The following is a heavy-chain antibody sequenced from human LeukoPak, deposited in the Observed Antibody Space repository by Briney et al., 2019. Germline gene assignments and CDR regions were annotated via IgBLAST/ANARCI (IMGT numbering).Heavy chain of an antibody. V-gene: IGHV1-69*13. CDR3: ASALPTTFLDY. CDR1: AGTFSSYA. CDR2: IIPIFGTA. D-gene: IGHD2/OR15-2a*01. J-gene: IGHJ4*02. Sequence: SVKVSCKASAGTFSSYAISWVRQAPGQGLEWMGGIIPIFGTANYAQKFQDRVTITADESTSTAYLELSSLRSEDTAVYYCASALPTTFLDYWGQGTLVTVSS.